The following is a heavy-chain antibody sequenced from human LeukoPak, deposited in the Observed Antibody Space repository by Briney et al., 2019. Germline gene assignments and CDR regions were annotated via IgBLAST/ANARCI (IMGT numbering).Heavy chain of an antibody. CDR3: ARGLPKFYGDYVLPYYYYGMDV. D-gene: IGHD4-17*01. Sequence: ASVKVSCKASGYTFTSYDINWVRQATGQGLEWMGWMNPNSGDTGYAQKFQGRVTMTRNTSISTAYMELSSLRSEDAAVYYCARGLPKFYGDYVLPYYYYGMDVWGQGTTVTVSS. CDR2: MNPNSGDT. CDR1: GYTFTSYD. V-gene: IGHV1-8*01. J-gene: IGHJ6*02.